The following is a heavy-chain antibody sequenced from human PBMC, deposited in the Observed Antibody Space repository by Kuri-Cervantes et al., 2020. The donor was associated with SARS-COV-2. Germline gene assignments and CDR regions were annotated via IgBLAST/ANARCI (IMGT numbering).Heavy chain of an antibody. CDR1: GYSFTAYN. Sequence: ASVKVSCKPSGYSFTAYNIHWVRQAPGQGLEWLGWINPKSGGTNHAQEFQDRIIMTRDTSLSTDHMELTWLRSHDTAVYYCARDGQPIHPCNSGVWYYYYYYMDVWGKGTTVTVSS. CDR2: INPKSGGT. J-gene: IGHJ6*03. CDR3: ARDGQPIHPCNSGVWYYYYYYMDV. V-gene: IGHV1-2*02. D-gene: IGHD2/OR15-2a*01.